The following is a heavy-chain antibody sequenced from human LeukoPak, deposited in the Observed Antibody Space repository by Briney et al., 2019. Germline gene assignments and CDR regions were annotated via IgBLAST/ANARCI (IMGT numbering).Heavy chain of an antibody. D-gene: IGHD1-26*01. J-gene: IGHJ6*03. CDR1: GGTFSSYA. CDR3: ARLVGATHYYYYYMDV. Sequence: SVKVSCKASGGTFSSYAISWVRQAPGQGLEWMGGIIPIFGTANYAQKFQGRVTITADKSTSTAYMELSSLRSGDTAVYYCARLVGATHYYYYYMDVWGKGTTVTVSS. V-gene: IGHV1-69*06. CDR2: IIPIFGTA.